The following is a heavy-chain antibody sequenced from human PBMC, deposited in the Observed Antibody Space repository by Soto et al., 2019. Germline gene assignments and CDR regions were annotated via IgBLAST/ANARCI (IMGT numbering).Heavy chain of an antibody. Sequence: SETLSLTCTVSGSSISSSSYYWGWIRQPPGKGLEWIGSIYYSGSTYYNPSLKSRVTISVDTSENQFSLKLSSVTAADTAVYYCARRTTVTTRWPGDVWGQGATVTVSS. D-gene: IGHD4-17*01. CDR2: IYYSGST. CDR3: ARRTTVTTRWPGDV. V-gene: IGHV4-39*01. J-gene: IGHJ6*02. CDR1: GSSISSSSYY.